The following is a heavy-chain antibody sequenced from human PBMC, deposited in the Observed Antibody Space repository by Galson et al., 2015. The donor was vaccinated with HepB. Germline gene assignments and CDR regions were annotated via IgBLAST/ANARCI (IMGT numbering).Heavy chain of an antibody. V-gene: IGHV3-23*01. D-gene: IGHD1-26*01. J-gene: IGHJ4*02. CDR1: GFTFSSYA. Sequence: SLRLSCAASGFTFSSYAMSWVRQAPGKGLEWVSAISGSGGSTYYADTVKGRFTITRDTSKNTLYLQMNSLRAEDTAVYYCAKEGGPIYYFDYWGQGTLVTVSS. CDR3: AKEGGPIYYFDY. CDR2: ISGSGGST.